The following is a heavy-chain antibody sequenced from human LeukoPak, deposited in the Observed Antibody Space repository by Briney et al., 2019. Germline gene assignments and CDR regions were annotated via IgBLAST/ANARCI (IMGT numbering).Heavy chain of an antibody. J-gene: IGHJ5*02. CDR2: IYPGDSDT. V-gene: IGHV5-51*01. CDR3: AGYYNGYSGYDSPTGFDP. Sequence: GESLKISCKGSGYSFTSYWIGWVRQMPGKGLEWMGIIYPGDSDTRYSPSFQGQVTISADKSISTAYLQWSSLKASDTAMYYCAGYYNGYSGYDSPTGFDPWGQGTLVTVSS. CDR1: GYSFTSYW. D-gene: IGHD5-12*01.